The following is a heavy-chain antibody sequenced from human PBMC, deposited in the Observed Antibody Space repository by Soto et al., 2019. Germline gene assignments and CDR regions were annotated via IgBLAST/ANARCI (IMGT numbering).Heavy chain of an antibody. V-gene: IGHV3-7*03. J-gene: IGHJ4*02. CDR1: GFTFSSYW. CDR3: ARDMPSRVAGTLRH. CDR2: IKQDGSEK. D-gene: IGHD6-19*01. Sequence: LRLSCAASGFTFSSYWMSWVRQAPGKGLEWVANIKQDGSEKYYVDSVKGRFTISRDNAKNSLYLQMNSLRAEDTAVYYCARDMPSRVAGTLRHWGQGTLVTVSS.